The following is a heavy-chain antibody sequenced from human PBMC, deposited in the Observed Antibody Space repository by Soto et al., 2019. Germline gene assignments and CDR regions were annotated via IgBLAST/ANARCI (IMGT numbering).Heavy chain of an antibody. V-gene: IGHV3-7*02. CDR1: GFSFSDYW. CDR3: ASADVDSAMVSY. J-gene: IGHJ4*02. D-gene: IGHD5-18*01. Sequence: EVQLVESGGGLVQPGGSLRLSCAASGFSFSDYWMSWVRQAPGKGLEWVANIRQEGSEKYYVDSVKGRFTISRDNAENSLYLQMSSLRAEDTAVYYCASADVDSAMVSYWGQGTLVTVSS. CDR2: IRQEGSEK.